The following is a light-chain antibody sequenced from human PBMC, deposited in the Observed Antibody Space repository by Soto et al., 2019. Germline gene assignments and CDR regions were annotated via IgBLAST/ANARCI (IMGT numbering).Light chain of an antibody. J-gene: IGLJ2*01. CDR2: EVS. CDR3: SSYTSSTTHVV. Sequence: QSVLTQPASVSGSPGQSITISCTGTSSDVGGYNYVSWYQQHPGKAPKLMIYEVSNRPSGVSNRFSGSKSGNTASLTISGLQAEDEADYYCSSYTSSTTHVVFGGGPTATVL. CDR1: SSDVGGYNY. V-gene: IGLV2-14*01.